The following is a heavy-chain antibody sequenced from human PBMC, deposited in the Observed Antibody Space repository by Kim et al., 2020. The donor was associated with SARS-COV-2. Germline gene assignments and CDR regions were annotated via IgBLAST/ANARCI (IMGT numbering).Heavy chain of an antibody. D-gene: IGHD3-10*01. V-gene: IGHV3-23*01. CDR1: GFTFSSYA. CDR3: AKDRDYRFGVN. Sequence: GGSLRLSCAASGFTFSSYAMNWVRQAPGKGLEWVSAISGNGGDTYYADSVKGRFSVSRDNSKNTLYLQMSSLRADDTAVYYCAKDRDYRFGVNWGQGTLVTVSS. J-gene: IGHJ4*02. CDR2: ISGNGGDT.